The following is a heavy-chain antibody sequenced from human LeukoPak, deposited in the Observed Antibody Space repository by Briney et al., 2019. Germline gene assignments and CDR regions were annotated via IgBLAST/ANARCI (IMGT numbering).Heavy chain of an antibody. D-gene: IGHD3-3*01. CDR2: ISHRGRT. J-gene: IGHJ4*02. V-gene: IGHV4-34*01. Sequence: SETLSLTCAVYGGSVSGYYWSWIRQPPGKGLEWIGEISHRGRTHYNPSLESRVSMSVDTSKDQFALKLNSVTAADTAVHYCARVPLRFLEPFDYWGQGILVTVSS. CDR1: GGSVSGYY. CDR3: ARVPLRFLEPFDY.